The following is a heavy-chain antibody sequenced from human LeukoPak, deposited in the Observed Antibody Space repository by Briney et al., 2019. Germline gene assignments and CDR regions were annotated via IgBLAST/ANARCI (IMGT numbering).Heavy chain of an antibody. CDR3: ATELRIATAGFDYFEH. CDR2: ISYDESNK. V-gene: IGHV3-30-3*01. D-gene: IGHD6-13*01. J-gene: IGHJ4*02. Sequence: GGSLRLSCAASGFTFSSYWMHWVRQAPGKGLEWVAVISYDESNKYYADSVKGRFTISRDNSKNTLFVQMNSLRAEDTAMYYCATELRIATAGFDYFEHWGQGTLVTVSS. CDR1: GFTFSSYW.